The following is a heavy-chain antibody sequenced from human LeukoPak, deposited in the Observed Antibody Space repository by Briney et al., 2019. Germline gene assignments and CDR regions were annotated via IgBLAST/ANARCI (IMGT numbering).Heavy chain of an antibody. CDR1: GGSISSGGYY. V-gene: IGHV4-31*03. CDR2: IYYSGST. J-gene: IGHJ4*02. Sequence: PSETLSLTCTVSGGSISSGGYYWSWIRQHPGKGLEWIGYIYYSGSTYYNPSLKSRVTISVDTSKNQFSLKLSSVTAADTAVYSCGRGWWGFFSSPGCYTNYFDYGGRGPLVTVSS. CDR3: GRGWWGFFSSPGCYTNYFDY. D-gene: IGHD2-2*02.